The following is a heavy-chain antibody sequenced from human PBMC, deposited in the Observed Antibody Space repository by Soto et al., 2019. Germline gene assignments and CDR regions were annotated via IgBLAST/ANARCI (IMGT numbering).Heavy chain of an antibody. CDR2: VRSKAYSYAT. CDR1: GFAFSGSA. D-gene: IGHD4-17*01. V-gene: IGHV3-73*01. CDR3: TTHYD. Sequence: EVQLVESGGGLVQPGGSLKLSCAASGFAFSGSAMNWVRRASGKGLEWVGHVRSKAYSYATAYAASVTGRFTISRDDSNNMAYLQMNSLKTEDTAVYYCTTHYDWGQGTLVTVSS. J-gene: IGHJ4*02.